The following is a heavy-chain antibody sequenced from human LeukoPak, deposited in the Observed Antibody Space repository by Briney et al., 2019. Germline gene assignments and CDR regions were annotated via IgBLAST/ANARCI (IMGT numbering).Heavy chain of an antibody. CDR3: ARGMLRGYYYYYMDV. Sequence: ASVKVSCKASGYTFTSYDINWVRQATGQELKWMGWMNPNSANTGYAQKFQGRVTMTRNTSISTAYMELSSLRSEDTAVYYCARGMLRGYYYYYMDVWGKGTTVTVSS. V-gene: IGHV1-8*01. CDR2: MNPNSANT. D-gene: IGHD3-16*01. J-gene: IGHJ6*03. CDR1: GYTFTSYD.